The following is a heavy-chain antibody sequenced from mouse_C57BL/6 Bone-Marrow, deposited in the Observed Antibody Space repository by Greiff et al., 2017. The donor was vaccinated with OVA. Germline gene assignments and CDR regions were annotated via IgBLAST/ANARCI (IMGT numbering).Heavy chain of an antibody. CDR3: ARKGGSKGNYYFDY. J-gene: IGHJ2*01. D-gene: IGHD1-1*01. CDR2: IWSGGST. V-gene: IGHV2-2*01. Sequence: QVQLQQSGPGLVQPSQSLSITCTVSGFSLTSYGVHWVRQSPGKGLEWLGVIWSGGSTDYNAAFISRLSISKDNSKSQVFFKMNSLQADDTAIYYWARKGGSKGNYYFDYWGQGTTLTVSS. CDR1: GFSLTSYG.